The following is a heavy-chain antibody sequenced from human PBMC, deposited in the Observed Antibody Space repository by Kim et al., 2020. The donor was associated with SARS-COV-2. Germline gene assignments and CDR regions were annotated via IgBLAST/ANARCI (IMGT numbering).Heavy chain of an antibody. CDR1: GFTFSNFG. CDR3: AKSKDYDRSGYYYYFDY. Sequence: GGSLRLSCTASGFTFSNFGMHWVRQAPGKGLEWVALIWYDGSKTYYTDSIKGRFTISRDNSKNTLYLQMNSLRVEDTAIYYCAKSKDYDRSGYYYYFDY. J-gene: IGHJ4*01. CDR2: IWYDGSKT. V-gene: IGHV3-33*06. D-gene: IGHD3-22*01.